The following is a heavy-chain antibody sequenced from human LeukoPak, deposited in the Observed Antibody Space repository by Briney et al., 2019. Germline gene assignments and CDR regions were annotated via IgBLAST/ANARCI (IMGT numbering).Heavy chain of an antibody. Sequence: ASVKVSCKASGYTFTSYGISWVRQAPGQGLEWMGWISAYNGNTNYAQKLQGRVTMTTDTSTSTAHMELRSLRSDDTAVYYCARDQGDYSSQFYYYYGMDVWGQGTTVTVSS. J-gene: IGHJ6*02. D-gene: IGHD4-11*01. CDR1: GYTFTSYG. V-gene: IGHV1-18*01. CDR3: ARDQGDYSSQFYYYYGMDV. CDR2: ISAYNGNT.